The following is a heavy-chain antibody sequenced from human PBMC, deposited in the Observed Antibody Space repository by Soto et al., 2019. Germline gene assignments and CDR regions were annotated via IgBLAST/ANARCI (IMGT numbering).Heavy chain of an antibody. V-gene: IGHV1-3*01. CDR1: GYTFTRHA. CDR2: IDAGNGKT. CDR3: ATGIEMSEGRYFQH. J-gene: IGHJ1*01. Sequence: QVQLVQSGAEVKKPGASVKVSCKASGYTFTRHAMHWVRQAPGQSLEWMGWIDAGNGKTKYSQKFQGRITITRDTSASTAYMELSSLRSEDTAVYSCATGIEMSEGRYFQHWGQGTLVTVSS.